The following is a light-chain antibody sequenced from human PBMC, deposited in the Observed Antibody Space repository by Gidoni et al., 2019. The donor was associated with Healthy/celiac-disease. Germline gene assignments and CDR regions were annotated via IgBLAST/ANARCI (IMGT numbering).Light chain of an antibody. Sequence: DIVMTQSPLSLPVTPGEPASISCRSSQSLLHSNGYNSLDWYLQKPGQSPQLLIYLGSNRASGVPDRCSGSGSGTDFTLKSSRVEAEDVGVYYCMKALQTPYTLGQGTKLEIK. CDR3: MKALQTPYT. CDR1: QSLLHSNGYNS. J-gene: IGKJ2*01. CDR2: LGS. V-gene: IGKV2-28*01.